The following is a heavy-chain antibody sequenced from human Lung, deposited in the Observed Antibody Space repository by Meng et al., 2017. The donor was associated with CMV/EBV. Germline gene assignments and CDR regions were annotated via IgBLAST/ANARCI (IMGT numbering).Heavy chain of an antibody. D-gene: IGHD6-13*01. CDR3: ARDFGSSWYPNWFDP. CDR1: GDSLTSYY. J-gene: IGHJ5*02. V-gene: IGHV4-4*07. Sequence: QVRPPGSCPGLGKPSEPLSLTCTVFGDSLTSYYWSWTRQPAGKGLEWIGRISASGNTRYNPSLKSRVTMSVDTSKNQFSLKLSSVTAADTAVYYCARDFGSSWYPNWFDPWGQGTLVTVSS. CDR2: ISASGNT.